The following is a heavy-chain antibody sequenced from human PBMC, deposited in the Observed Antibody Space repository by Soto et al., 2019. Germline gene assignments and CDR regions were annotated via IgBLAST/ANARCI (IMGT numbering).Heavy chain of an antibody. CDR3: ARDSPPGDF. J-gene: IGHJ4*02. V-gene: IGHV1-18*01. CDR2: ISAYNGNT. CDR1: GYTFTSYG. Sequence: QVQLVQSGAEVKKPGASVKVSCKASGYTFTSYGISWVRQAPGQGLEWMGWISAYNGNTKNAQKLQARVTLTTTTTTSTAHMELRSLRSDDTAMYYCARDSPPGDFWGQGTLVTVSS.